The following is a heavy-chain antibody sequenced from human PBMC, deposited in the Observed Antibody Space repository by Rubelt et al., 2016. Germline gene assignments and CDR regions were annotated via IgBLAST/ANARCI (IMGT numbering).Heavy chain of an antibody. D-gene: IGHD6-13*01. CDR1: GYTFTSYG. J-gene: IGHJ5*02. V-gene: IGHV1-18*01. CDR2: ISAYNGNT. Sequence: GASVKVSCKASGYTFTSYGISWVRQAPGQGLEWMGWISAYNGNTNYAQKLQGRVTMTTDTSTSTAYMELRSLRSDDTAVYYCAIPIAAADNNWFAPWGQGTLVTVSA. CDR3: AIPIAAADNNWFAP.